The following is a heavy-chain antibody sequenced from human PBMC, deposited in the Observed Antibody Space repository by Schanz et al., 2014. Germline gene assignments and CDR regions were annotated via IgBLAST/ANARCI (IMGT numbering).Heavy chain of an antibody. CDR2: ISDSGGSM. CDR1: GFTVSSNY. CDR3: ARDKGGYYPFDY. Sequence: EVQLVESGGGLVKPGGSLRLSCVASGFTVSSNYMSWVRQAPGKGLEWVSAISDSGGSMFYADSVKGRFTISRDNSRNTLYLQMNSLRAEDTAVYYCARDKGGYYPFDYWGQGTLVTVSS. D-gene: IGHD3-3*01. J-gene: IGHJ4*02. V-gene: IGHV3-23*04.